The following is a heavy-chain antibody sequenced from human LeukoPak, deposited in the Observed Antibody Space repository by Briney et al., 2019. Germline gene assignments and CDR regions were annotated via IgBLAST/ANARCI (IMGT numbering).Heavy chain of an antibody. CDR3: ARVLMGTTVTTPDY. CDR2: IYYSGST. D-gene: IGHD4-17*01. Sequence: PSETLSLTCTVSGGSISSSSYYWGWIRQPPGKGLEWIGSIYYSGSTYYNPSLKSRLTISVDTSKNQSSLKLSSVTAADTAVYYCARVLMGTTVTTPDYWGQGTLVTVSS. V-gene: IGHV4-39*07. J-gene: IGHJ4*02. CDR1: GGSISSSSYY.